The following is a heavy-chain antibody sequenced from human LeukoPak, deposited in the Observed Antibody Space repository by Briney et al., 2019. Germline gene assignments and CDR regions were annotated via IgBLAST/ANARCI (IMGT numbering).Heavy chain of an antibody. CDR3: ARESLVGAIYFDY. Sequence: GGSLRLSCAASGYTFSSYAMHWVRQAPGKGLGWVAVISYDGSNKYYADSVKGRFTISRDNSKNTLYLQMNSLRAEDTAVYYCARESLVGAIYFDYWGQGTLVTVSS. J-gene: IGHJ4*02. V-gene: IGHV3-30-3*01. CDR2: ISYDGSNK. CDR1: GYTFSSYA. D-gene: IGHD1-26*01.